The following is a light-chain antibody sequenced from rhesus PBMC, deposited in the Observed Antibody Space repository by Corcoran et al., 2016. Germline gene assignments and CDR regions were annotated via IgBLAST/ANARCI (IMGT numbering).Light chain of an antibody. CDR1: QSISSW. J-gene: IGKJ4*01. Sequence: DIQMTQSPSSLSASVGDTVTITCRASQSISSWLDWYQQKPGKAPKLLIYKASRLQSGAPSRFIGSGSATDFTLTISSLQPEDFATYYCLQYSSSPLTFGGGTKVEIK. CDR3: LQYSSSPLT. CDR2: KAS. V-gene: IGKV1-22*01.